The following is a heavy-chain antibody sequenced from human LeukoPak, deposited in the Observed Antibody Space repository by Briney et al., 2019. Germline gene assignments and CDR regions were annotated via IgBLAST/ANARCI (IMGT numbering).Heavy chain of an antibody. CDR3: ARGWFGP. CDR2: INHSGST. Sequence: SETLSLTCAVYGGSFSGYYWSWIRQPPGKGLEWIGEINHSGSTNYNPSLKSRVTISVDTSKNQFSLKLSSVTAADTAVYYCARGWFGPWGQGTPVTVSS. CDR1: GGSFSGYY. V-gene: IGHV4-34*01. J-gene: IGHJ5*02.